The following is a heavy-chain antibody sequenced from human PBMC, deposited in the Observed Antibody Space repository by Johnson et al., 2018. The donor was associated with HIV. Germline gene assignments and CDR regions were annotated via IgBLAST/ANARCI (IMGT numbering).Heavy chain of an antibody. CDR1: GFTFSSYA. V-gene: IGHV3-30-3*01. J-gene: IGHJ3*02. D-gene: IGHD3-3*01. CDR2: ISYDGRNE. CDR3: ARPGGANYNFWSGYYDAFDI. Sequence: QVQLVESGGGVVQPGRSLRLSCAASGFTFSSYALHWVRQAPGKGLDWVAIISYDGRNEYYADSVKGRFTISRDNSKNTLYLQMNSLRAEDTAVYYCARPGGANYNFWSGYYDAFDIWGQGTMVTVSS.